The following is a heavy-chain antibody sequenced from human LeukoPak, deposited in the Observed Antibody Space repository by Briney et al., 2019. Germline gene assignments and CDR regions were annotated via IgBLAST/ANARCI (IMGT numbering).Heavy chain of an antibody. CDR2: IYYSGTT. V-gene: IGHV4-59*01. Sequence: SETLSLTCTVSGGSISNYYWSWIRQPPGKGLEWIGYIYYSGTTNYNPSLKSRVSISVDTSKNQFSLKLSSVTAADTAVYYCARGTVVTPYDYWGQGTLVTVSS. CDR3: ARGTVVTPYDY. J-gene: IGHJ4*02. CDR1: GGSISNYY. D-gene: IGHD4-23*01.